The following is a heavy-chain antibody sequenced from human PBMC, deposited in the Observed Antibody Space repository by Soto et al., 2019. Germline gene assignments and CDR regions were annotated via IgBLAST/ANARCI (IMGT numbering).Heavy chain of an antibody. CDR2: IFNSGTT. CDR3: ALALGPTTWLDY. Sequence: QVQLQESGPGLVKPSQTLSLTCSVSGASTVSHYHWTWIRQPPGKGLEWMGYIFNSGTTFYNPSRTSRLSIAMDTSGNHFSLDLRSVTDADTAVYYCALALGPTTWLDYWGQGTLVTVSS. J-gene: IGHJ4*02. V-gene: IGHV4-31*02. D-gene: IGHD1-26*01. CDR1: GASTVSHYH.